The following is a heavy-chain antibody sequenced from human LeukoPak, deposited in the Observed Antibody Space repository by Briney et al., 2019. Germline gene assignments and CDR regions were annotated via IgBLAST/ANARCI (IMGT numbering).Heavy chain of an antibody. CDR2: VYATGTT. CDR1: GGSISSGSYY. Sequence: PSETLSLTCTVSGGSISSGSYYWSWIRQPPGKGLEGIGYVYATGTTNYNPSLKTRATISIDTSKNQLSLTLTSVTAADTAVYYCARVGSGGAWFDFWGQGTLVSVSS. CDR3: ARVGSGGAWFDF. J-gene: IGHJ4*02. D-gene: IGHD6-19*01. V-gene: IGHV4-61*01.